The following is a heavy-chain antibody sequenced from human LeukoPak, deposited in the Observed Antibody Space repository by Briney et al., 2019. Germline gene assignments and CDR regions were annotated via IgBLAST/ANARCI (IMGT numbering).Heavy chain of an antibody. V-gene: IGHV3-21*01. CDR3: AREKYYGSGRQSRRNWYFDL. CDR2: ISSSSSYI. J-gene: IGHJ2*01. Sequence: GGSLRLSCAASGFTFSSYSMNWVRQAPGKGLEWVSSISSSSSYIYYADSVKGRFTISRDNAKNSLYLQMNSLRAEDTAVYYCAREKYYGSGRQSRRNWYFDLWGRGTLVTVSS. D-gene: IGHD3-10*01. CDR1: GFTFSSYS.